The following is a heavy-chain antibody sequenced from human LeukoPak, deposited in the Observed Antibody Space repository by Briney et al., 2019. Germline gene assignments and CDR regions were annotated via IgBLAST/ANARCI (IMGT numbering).Heavy chain of an antibody. D-gene: IGHD6-13*01. CDR2: ISSSSSCI. CDR3: ARGAWDSSTWIDY. V-gene: IGHV3-21*01. Sequence: PGGSLRLSCAASGFTFSIYSMNWVRQAPGKGLEWVSSISSSSSCIYYADSVKGRFTISRDNAKNSLYLQMNSLRAEDTAVYYCARGAWDSSTWIDYWGQGTLVTVSS. J-gene: IGHJ4*02. CDR1: GFTFSIYS.